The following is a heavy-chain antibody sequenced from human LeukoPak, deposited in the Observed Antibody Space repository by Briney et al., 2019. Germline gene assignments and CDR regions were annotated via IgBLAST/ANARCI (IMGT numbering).Heavy chain of an antibody. CDR2: ISGTGGST. CDR3: AKEREAYCSGGSCYGSDKLFPADY. CDR1: GFTFSSYA. V-gene: IGHV3-23*01. J-gene: IGHJ4*02. D-gene: IGHD2-15*01. Sequence: QPGGSLRLSCAASGFTFSSYAMTWVRQAPGKGLEWVSRISGTGGSTFYADSVKGRFTISRDNSKNTLYLQMNSLRAEDTAIYYCAKEREAYCSGGSCYGSDKLFPADYWGQGSLVTVSS.